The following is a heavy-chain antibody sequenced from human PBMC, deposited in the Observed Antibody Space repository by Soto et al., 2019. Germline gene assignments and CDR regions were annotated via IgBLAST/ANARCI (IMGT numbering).Heavy chain of an antibody. Sequence: PGGSLRLSCAASGFTFSSYAMSWVRQAPGKGLEWVSAISGSGGSTYYADSVKGRFTISRDNSKNTLYLQMNSLRAEDTAVYYCAKDPRYGSGSPEAYGMDVWGQGTTVTV. CDR3: AKDPRYGSGSPEAYGMDV. CDR2: ISGSGGST. V-gene: IGHV3-23*01. CDR1: GFTFSSYA. D-gene: IGHD3-10*01. J-gene: IGHJ6*02.